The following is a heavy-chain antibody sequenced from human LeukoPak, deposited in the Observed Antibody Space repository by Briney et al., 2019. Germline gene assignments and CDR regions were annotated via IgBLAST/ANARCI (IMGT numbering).Heavy chain of an antibody. Sequence: SETLSLTCTVSGGPVSDYYWSWIRQSPGKGLEWIGYLYYTGSTSYNPSLKSRVTISADTSKNQFSLKLNSVTAADTAVYFCARGPYSYDSSGAFDIWGQGTMVTVSS. D-gene: IGHD3-22*01. CDR2: LYYTGST. J-gene: IGHJ3*02. V-gene: IGHV4-59*02. CDR3: ARGPYSYDSSGAFDI. CDR1: GGPVSDYY.